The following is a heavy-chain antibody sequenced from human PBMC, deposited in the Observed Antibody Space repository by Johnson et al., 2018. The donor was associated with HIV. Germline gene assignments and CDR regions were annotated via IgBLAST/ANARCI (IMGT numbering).Heavy chain of an antibody. CDR3: TTDLGYYDSSGDAFDI. J-gene: IGHJ3*02. Sequence: VQLVESGGVVVKPGGSLRLSCAASGFTFSNAWMSWVRQAPGKGLEWVGRIKSNTDGGTTDYAAPVKGRFTISRDDSKNTLYLQMNSLKTEDTAVYYCTTDLGYYDSSGDAFDIWGQGTMVTVSS. CDR1: GFTFSNAW. D-gene: IGHD3-22*01. V-gene: IGHV3-15*01. CDR2: IKSNTDGGTT.